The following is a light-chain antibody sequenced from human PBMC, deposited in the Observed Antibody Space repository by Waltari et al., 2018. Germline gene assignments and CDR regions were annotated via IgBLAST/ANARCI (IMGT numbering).Light chain of an antibody. CDR1: TNDLGSYNY. CDR3: CSYAGSYTWV. Sequence: SALTQPRSVSGSPGQSVTISCTGTTNDLGSYNYVPWYQQHPGKAPKLIILDVTTRPSGVPDRLSGSKSGNTASLTISGLRAEDEAEYYCCSYAGSYTWVFGGGTKLT. V-gene: IGLV2-11*01. CDR2: DVT. J-gene: IGLJ3*02.